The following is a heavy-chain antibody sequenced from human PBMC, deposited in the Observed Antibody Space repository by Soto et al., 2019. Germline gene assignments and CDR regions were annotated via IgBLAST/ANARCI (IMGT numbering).Heavy chain of an antibody. J-gene: IGHJ5*02. V-gene: IGHV1-3*01. Sequence: ASVKVSCKASGYTFTNYAMHWVRQAPGQRLEWMGWINAGNGNTKYSQKFQGRVTILRDTSASTAYMELSSLRSEDTAVYYCARDYRPDCSSTSCYNRLDPRGQGTLVTVSS. CDR2: INAGNGNT. CDR3: ARDYRPDCSSTSCYNRLDP. D-gene: IGHD2-2*02. CDR1: GYTFTNYA.